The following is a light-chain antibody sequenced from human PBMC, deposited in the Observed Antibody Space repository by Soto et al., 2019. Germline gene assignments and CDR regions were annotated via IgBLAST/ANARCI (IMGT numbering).Light chain of an antibody. V-gene: IGKV1-5*01. CDR2: DAS. CDR1: QSIQTW. Sequence: DIPMTQSPSTLSASVGDRVTISCRASQSIQTWLAWYQQKPGKAPKLLIFDASDLASGVSSRFSGSGSGAEFTLTISSLQADDFATYYCQQYESYPYTFGRGTRLEIK. CDR3: QQYESYPYT. J-gene: IGKJ2*01.